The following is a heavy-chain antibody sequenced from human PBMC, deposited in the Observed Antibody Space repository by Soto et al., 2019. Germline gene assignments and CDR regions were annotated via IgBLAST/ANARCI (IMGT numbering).Heavy chain of an antibody. CDR1: GVSISSYY. Sequence: SETLSLTCTVSGVSISSYYWSWIRQPPGKGLEWIGYIYYSGSTNYNPSLKSRVTISVDTSKNQFSLKLSSVTAADTAVYYCARDNGREQYYDSSGYWYYFDYWGQGTLVTVS. CDR3: ARDNGREQYYDSSGYWYYFDY. D-gene: IGHD3-22*01. V-gene: IGHV4-59*01. CDR2: IYYSGST. J-gene: IGHJ4*02.